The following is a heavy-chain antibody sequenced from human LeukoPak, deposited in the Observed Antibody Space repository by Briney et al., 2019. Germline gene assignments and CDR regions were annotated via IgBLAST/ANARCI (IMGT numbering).Heavy chain of an antibody. CDR1: GYTFTSYG. CDR3: ARDIVAVVVVAAIPDAFDI. J-gene: IGHJ3*02. D-gene: IGHD2-15*01. V-gene: IGHV1-18*01. Sequence: ASVKLSCKASGYTFTSYGISWVREAPGQGLEWMGWISAYNGNTNYAQKLQGRVTMTTDTSTSTAYMELRSLRSDDTAVYYCARDIVAVVVVAAIPDAFDIWGQGTMVTVS. CDR2: ISAYNGNT.